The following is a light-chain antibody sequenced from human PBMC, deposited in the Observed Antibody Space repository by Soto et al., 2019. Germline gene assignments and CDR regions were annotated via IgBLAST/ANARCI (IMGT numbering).Light chain of an antibody. J-gene: IGKJ1*01. CDR1: QSVSSSY. V-gene: IGKV3-20*01. CDR3: QQYGSASTWT. Sequence: EIVLTQSPGTLSLSPGERATLSCRASQSVSSSYLAWYQQKPGQAPRLLIYGASSRATGIPDRFSGSGSGTDFTLTISILEPEDVAVYYCQQYGSASTWTFGQGTKVDI. CDR2: GAS.